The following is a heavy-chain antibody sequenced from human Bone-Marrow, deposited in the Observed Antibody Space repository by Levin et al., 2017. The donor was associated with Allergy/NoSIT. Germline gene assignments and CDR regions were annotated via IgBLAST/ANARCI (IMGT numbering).Heavy chain of an antibody. Sequence: PGGSLRLSCAASGFSSSDHYMDWVRQAPGKGLEWVGRSRNKGQSYSTQYAASVKGRFTISRDVSKNSLHLQMNSLRTEDTAVYYCVRAGTSGWTPFDCWGQGTLVTVSS. J-gene: IGHJ4*02. V-gene: IGHV3-72*01. CDR2: SRNKGQSYST. D-gene: IGHD6-19*01. CDR3: VRAGTSGWTPFDC. CDR1: GFSSSDHY.